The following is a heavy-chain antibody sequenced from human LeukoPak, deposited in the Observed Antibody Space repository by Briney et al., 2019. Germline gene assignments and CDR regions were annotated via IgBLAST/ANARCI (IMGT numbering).Heavy chain of an antibody. Sequence: PGESLRISCKGSGYSFTSYWISWVRRMPGKGLEWMGRIDPSDSYTNYSPSFQGHVTISADKSISTAYLQWSSLKASDTAMNYCARHVDIVATMWDYWGQGTLVTVSS. CDR1: GYSFTSYW. CDR2: IDPSDSYT. J-gene: IGHJ4*02. D-gene: IGHD5-12*01. CDR3: ARHVDIVATMWDY. V-gene: IGHV5-10-1*01.